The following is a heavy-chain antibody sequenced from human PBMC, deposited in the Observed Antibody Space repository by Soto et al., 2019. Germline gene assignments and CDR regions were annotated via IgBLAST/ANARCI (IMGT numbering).Heavy chain of an antibody. J-gene: IGHJ6*02. D-gene: IGHD2-15*01. CDR1: GYSFTSYW. V-gene: IGHV5-51*01. Sequence: GESLKISCKGSGYSFTSYWIGWVRQMPGKGLEWMGIIYPGDSDTRYSPSFQGQVTISADKSISTAYLQWSSLKASDTAMYYCARQNVVVEAARNHYYYYYGMDVWGQGTTVTVSS. CDR3: ARQNVVVEAARNHYYYYYGMDV. CDR2: IYPGDSDT.